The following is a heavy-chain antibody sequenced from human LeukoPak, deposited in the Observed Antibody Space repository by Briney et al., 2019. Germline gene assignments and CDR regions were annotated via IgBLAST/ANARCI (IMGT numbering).Heavy chain of an antibody. CDR1: GFTVSSNY. CDR2: ISSSGSYI. CDR3: ARANDNYYYYYMDV. Sequence: GGSLRLSCAASGFTVSSNYMSWVRQAPGKGLEWVSSISSSGSYIYYADSVKGRFTISRDNAKNSLYLQMNSLRAEDTAVYYCARANDNYYYYYMDVWGKGTTVTISS. D-gene: IGHD3-9*01. J-gene: IGHJ6*03. V-gene: IGHV3-21*01.